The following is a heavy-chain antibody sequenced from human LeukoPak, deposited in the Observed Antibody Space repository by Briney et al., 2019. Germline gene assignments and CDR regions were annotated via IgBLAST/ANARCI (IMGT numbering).Heavy chain of an antibody. Sequence: GASVKVSCKASGYTFASYGISWVRQAPGQGLEWMGWISGYDDNTRFAQHLQGRVTLTTDKSTSTAYMELRSLTSDDTALYYCARDTALIITPGGPDFWGQGTLITVSS. CDR2: ISGYDDNT. V-gene: IGHV1-18*04. CDR1: GYTFASYG. D-gene: IGHD3-10*01. J-gene: IGHJ4*02. CDR3: ARDTALIITPGGPDF.